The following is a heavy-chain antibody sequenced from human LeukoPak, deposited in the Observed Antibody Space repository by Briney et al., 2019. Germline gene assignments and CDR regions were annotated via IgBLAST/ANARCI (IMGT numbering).Heavy chain of an antibody. CDR2: ISSSSSYI. CDR1: GFTFSRYS. J-gene: IGHJ4*02. CDR3: AREYCGGDCYSLN. Sequence: GGSLRLSCAASGFTFSRYSMNWVRQAPGKGLEWVSSISSSSSYIYYADSVKGRFTISRDNAKNSLYLQMNSLRAEDTAVYYCAREYCGGDCYSLNWGQGILVTVSS. V-gene: IGHV3-21*01. D-gene: IGHD2-21*02.